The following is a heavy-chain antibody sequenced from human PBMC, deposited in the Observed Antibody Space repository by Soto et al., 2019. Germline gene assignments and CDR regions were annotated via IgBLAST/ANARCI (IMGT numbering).Heavy chain of an antibody. CDR2: INHSGST. V-gene: IGHV4-34*01. CDR3: ARTELLYPFDY. D-gene: IGHD2-2*02. CDR1: GGSFSGYY. J-gene: IGHJ4*02. Sequence: GSLRLSCAVYGGSFSGYYWSWIRQPPGKGLEWIGEINHSGSTNYNPSLKSRVTISVDTSKNQFSLKLSSVTAADTAVYYCARTELLYPFDYWGQGTLVTVSS.